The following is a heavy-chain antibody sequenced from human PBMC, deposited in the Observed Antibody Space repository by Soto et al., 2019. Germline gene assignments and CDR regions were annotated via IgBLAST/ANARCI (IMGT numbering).Heavy chain of an antibody. Sequence: ASVKVSCKTSGFTFTSYPFSWVRQAPGQGLEWLARVHPYEGTTKVAHQFRDRITLTTDASAATVFMELTRLTSDDTAVYFCAREYYSSTTWIDYWGQGTLVTASS. CDR1: GFTFTSYP. J-gene: IGHJ4*02. CDR3: AREYYSSTTWIDY. V-gene: IGHV1-18*04. CDR2: VHPYEGTT. D-gene: IGHD1-26*01.